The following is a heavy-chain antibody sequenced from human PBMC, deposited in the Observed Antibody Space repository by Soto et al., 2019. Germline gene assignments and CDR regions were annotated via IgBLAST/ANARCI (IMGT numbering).Heavy chain of an antibody. D-gene: IGHD1-26*01. CDR1: SGSVSSDSYY. CDR2: IYFSGTT. J-gene: IGHJ4*02. V-gene: IGHV4-61*01. CDR3: AREDFSGSYDY. Sequence: PSETLSLTCSVSSGSVSSDSYYWSWIRQPPGAGLEWIGYIYFSGTTNYNPSLESRVTILVDSSKNQFSLKLSSVTAADTAVYYYAREDFSGSYDYWGQGTLVTVSS.